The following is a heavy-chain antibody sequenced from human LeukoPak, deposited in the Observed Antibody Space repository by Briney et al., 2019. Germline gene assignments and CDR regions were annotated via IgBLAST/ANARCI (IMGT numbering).Heavy chain of an antibody. CDR3: ARGDTSSSWYPDYYYYYMDV. CDR2: MNPNSGKT. Sequence: ASVKVSYKASGYTFTSYDINWVGQATGQGREWMGWMNPNSGKTGYAQKFQGRVTMTRTTSISTAYMELSSLRSEDTAVYYCARGDTSSSWYPDYYYYYMDVWGKGTTVTVSS. J-gene: IGHJ6*03. V-gene: IGHV1-8*01. CDR1: GYTFTSYD. D-gene: IGHD6-13*01.